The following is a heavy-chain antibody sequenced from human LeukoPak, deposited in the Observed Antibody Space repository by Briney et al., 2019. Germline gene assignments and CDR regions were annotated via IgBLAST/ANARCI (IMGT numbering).Heavy chain of an antibody. Sequence: GRSLRLSCVASGFTFGSYWMHWVRHAPGKGPAWVSRISGDGGTYYADSVKGRFTISRDNAKNTLYLQMNSLRAEDTAVYYCARDLVAGSGSYGHWGQGTLVTVSS. CDR1: GFTFGSYW. J-gene: IGHJ4*02. CDR2: ISGDGGT. D-gene: IGHD3-10*01. CDR3: ARDLVAGSGSYGH. V-gene: IGHV3-74*01.